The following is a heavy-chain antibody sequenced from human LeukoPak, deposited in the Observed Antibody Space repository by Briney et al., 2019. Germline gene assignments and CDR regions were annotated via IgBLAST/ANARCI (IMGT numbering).Heavy chain of an antibody. CDR3: ARGLRALSPYYHYMDV. V-gene: IGHV1-8*01. CDR1: GYTFTSYD. J-gene: IGHJ6*03. Sequence: ASVKVSCKASGYTFTSYDINWVRQATGQGLEWMGWMNPNSGNTGYAQKFQGRVTMTRNTSISTAYMELSSLRSEDTAVYYCARGLRALSPYYHYMDVWGKGTTVTVSS. CDR2: MNPNSGNT. D-gene: IGHD3-16*02.